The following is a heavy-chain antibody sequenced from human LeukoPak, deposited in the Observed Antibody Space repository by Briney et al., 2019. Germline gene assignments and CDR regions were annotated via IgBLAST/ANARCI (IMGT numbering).Heavy chain of an antibody. V-gene: IGHV3-48*01. D-gene: IGHD3-22*01. CDR3: ASVKAPTYYYDSSGQDY. Sequence: GGSLRLSCAASGFTFSSYGMHWVRQAPGKGLEWVSYISSSSSTIYYADSVKGRFTISRDNAKNSLYLQMYSLRAEDTAVYYCASVKAPTYYYDSSGQDYWGQGTLFTVSS. CDR2: ISSSSSTI. CDR1: GFTFSSYG. J-gene: IGHJ4*02.